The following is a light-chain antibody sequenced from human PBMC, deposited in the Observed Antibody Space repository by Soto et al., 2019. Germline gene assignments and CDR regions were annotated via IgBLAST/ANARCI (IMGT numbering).Light chain of an antibody. J-gene: IGLJ3*02. Sequence: QSVLTQPASVSGSPGQSITISCTGTSSDVGAYNYVSWYQQHPGKAPKLMIYDVSNRPSGVSTRFSGSKSGNTASLTIFGLQAEDEADYYCSSYTSTGAPWVFGGGTKL. CDR1: SSDVGAYNY. V-gene: IGLV2-14*01. CDR2: DVS. CDR3: SSYTSTGAPWV.